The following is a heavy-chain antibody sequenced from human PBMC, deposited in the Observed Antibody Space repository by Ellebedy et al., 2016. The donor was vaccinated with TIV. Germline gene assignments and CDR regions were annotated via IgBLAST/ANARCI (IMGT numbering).Heavy chain of an antibody. CDR1: GDSVSSNSAA. V-gene: IGHV6-1*01. Sequence: MPSETLSLTCAISGDSVSSNSAAWNWIRQSPSSGLECLGRTYYRSKWYNDYAESVKSRITINSDTSKNQFSLQLDSVTPEDTAVYYCAREFRSSGWHDHDAFDIWGQGTLVTVSS. CDR2: TYYRSKWYN. CDR3: AREFRSSGWHDHDAFDI. J-gene: IGHJ3*02. D-gene: IGHD6-19*01.